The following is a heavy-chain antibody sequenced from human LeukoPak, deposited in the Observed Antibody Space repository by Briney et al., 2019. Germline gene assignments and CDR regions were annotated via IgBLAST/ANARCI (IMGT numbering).Heavy chain of an antibody. CDR3: ARVLNIVVVPGVTFWFVP. CDR2: VNHSGST. CDR1: GGSFSGYY. V-gene: IGHV4-34*01. Sequence: SETLSLTRGVYGGSFSGYYWSWIRQPPGKGLEWIGDVNHSGSTNYNPSLKSRVTISVDTSKNQFSLKLSSVPAADTAVCHCARVLNIVVVPGVTFWFVPWGQGTLVTVSS. D-gene: IGHD2-2*01. J-gene: IGHJ5*02.